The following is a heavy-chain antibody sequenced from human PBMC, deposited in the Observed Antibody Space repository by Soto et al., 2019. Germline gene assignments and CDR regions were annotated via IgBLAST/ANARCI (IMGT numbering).Heavy chain of an antibody. J-gene: IGHJ4*02. V-gene: IGHV3-30*18. CDR3: AKDSSAAFDY. CDR1: GFTLRTSG. D-gene: IGHD6-25*01. Sequence: QVQLVESGGGVVQPGGSLRLSCVASGFTLRTSGMHWVRQAPSKGLEWVAVISHDGSNQFYAESVKGRFTISRDNSKNMLYLQMNSLRADDSAVCFCAKDSSAAFDYWGQGTVVTVSS. CDR2: ISHDGSNQ.